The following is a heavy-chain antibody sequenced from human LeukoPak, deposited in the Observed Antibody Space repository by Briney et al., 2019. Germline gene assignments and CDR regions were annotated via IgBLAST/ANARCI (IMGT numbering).Heavy chain of an antibody. J-gene: IGHJ6*03. CDR3: ARGILWEGYYYYMDV. Sequence: GGSLRLSCAASGFIFNSYGMHWVRQAPGKGLEWVAFIRYDGSNKYYADSVKGRFTISRDNSKNTLYLQMNSLRAEDTAVYYCARGILWEGYYYYMDVWGKGTTVTVSS. V-gene: IGHV3-30*02. CDR2: IRYDGSNK. D-gene: IGHD1-26*01. CDR1: GFIFNSYG.